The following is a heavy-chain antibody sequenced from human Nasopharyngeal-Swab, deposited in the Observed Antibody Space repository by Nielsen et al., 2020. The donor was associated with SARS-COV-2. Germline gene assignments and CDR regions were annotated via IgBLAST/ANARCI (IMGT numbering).Heavy chain of an antibody. J-gene: IGHJ6*02. CDR3: ARGHFGMDV. CDR2: INTDESEK. Sequence: VGQAPGKGLEWVANINTDESEKHYLDSVKGRFTISRDNAKNSLYLQMYSMSAEDSAVYYCARGHFGMDVWGQGTTVTVSS. V-gene: IGHV3-7*03.